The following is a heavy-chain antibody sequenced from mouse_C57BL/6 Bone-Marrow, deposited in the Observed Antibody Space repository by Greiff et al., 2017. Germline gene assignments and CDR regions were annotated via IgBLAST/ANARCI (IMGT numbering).Heavy chain of an antibody. Sequence: VQLQQPGAELVRPGSSVKLSCKASGYTFTSYWMDWVKQRPGQGLEWIGNIYPSDSEPHYNQKFKDKAPLTVDKSSSTAYMQLSSLTSEDSAVYYCARRIFLPSMDYWGQGTSVTVSS. CDR2: IYPSDSEP. D-gene: IGHD2-1*01. CDR1: GYTFTSYW. CDR3: ARRIFLPSMDY. V-gene: IGHV1-61*01. J-gene: IGHJ4*01.